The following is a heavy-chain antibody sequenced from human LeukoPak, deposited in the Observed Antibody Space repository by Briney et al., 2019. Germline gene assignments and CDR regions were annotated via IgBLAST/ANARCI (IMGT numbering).Heavy chain of an antibody. CDR1: GGSIRSYY. Sequence: SETLSLTCTVSGGSIRSYYWSWIRQPPGKGLEWIGYIYYSGSTNYNPSLKSRVTISVDTSKNQFSLKLSSVTAADTAVYYCARVSVAASFDYWGQGTLVTVSS. V-gene: IGHV4-59*01. CDR2: IYYSGST. J-gene: IGHJ4*02. D-gene: IGHD6-19*01. CDR3: ARVSVAASFDY.